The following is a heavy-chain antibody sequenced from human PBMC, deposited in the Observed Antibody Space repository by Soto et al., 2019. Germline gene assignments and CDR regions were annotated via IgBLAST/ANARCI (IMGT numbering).Heavy chain of an antibody. CDR2: IIPIFGTA. Sequence: QVQLVQSGAEVKKPGSSVKVSCKASGGTFSSYAISWVRQAPGQGLEWMGGIIPIFGTANYAQKFQGRVTITADKSTYKDYLEPSSLRYEDTAVYYCARASTEYCSSTSCNYYYYYYGMDVWGQGTPVTVSS. CDR3: ARASTEYCSSTSCNYYYYYYGMDV. J-gene: IGHJ6*02. V-gene: IGHV1-69*06. D-gene: IGHD2-2*01. CDR1: GGTFSSYA.